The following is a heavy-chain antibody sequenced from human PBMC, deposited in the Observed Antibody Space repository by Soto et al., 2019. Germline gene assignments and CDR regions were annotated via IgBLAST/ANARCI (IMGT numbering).Heavy chain of an antibody. Sequence: PGGSLRLSCAASGFTFSSYWMHWVRQAPGKGLVWVSRINSDGSSTIYAYSVKGRFTISIDNSKNTLYLQMNSLRAEDTAVYYCARDLYSSSWYDTPFFDXWGQGTLVTVSX. D-gene: IGHD6-13*01. CDR1: GFTFSSYW. CDR2: INSDGSST. V-gene: IGHV3-74*01. J-gene: IGHJ4*02. CDR3: ARDLYSSSWYDTPFFDX.